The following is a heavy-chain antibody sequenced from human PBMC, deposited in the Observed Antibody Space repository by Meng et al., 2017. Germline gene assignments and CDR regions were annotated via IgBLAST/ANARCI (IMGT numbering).Heavy chain of an antibody. CDR2: INHSGST. D-gene: IGHD1-1*01. V-gene: IGHV4-34*01. Sequence: QVKLQEWGAGLLKPSETLALPCAGYGGSFSGYYWGWIRQPPGKGLEWIGEINHSGSTNYNPSLKSRVTISVDTSKNQFSLKLSSVTAADTAVYYCARGRSGTWPWYFDLWGRGTLVTVSS. CDR1: GGSFSGYY. CDR3: ARGRSGTWPWYFDL. J-gene: IGHJ2*01.